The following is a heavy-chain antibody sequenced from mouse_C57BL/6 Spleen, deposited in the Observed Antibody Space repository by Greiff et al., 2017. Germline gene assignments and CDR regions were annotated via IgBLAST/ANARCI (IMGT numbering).Heavy chain of an antibody. V-gene: IGHV1-69*01. CDR3: AIQDSSGPYYAMDY. D-gene: IGHD3-2*02. CDR2: IDPSDSYT. Sequence: VQLQQPGAELVMPGASVKLSCKASGYTFTSYWMHWVKQRPGQGLEWIEEIDPSDSYTNYNQKFKGKSTLTVDKSSSTAYMQLSSLTSEDSAVYYCAIQDSSGPYYAMDYWGQGTSVTVSS. CDR1: GYTFTSYW. J-gene: IGHJ4*01.